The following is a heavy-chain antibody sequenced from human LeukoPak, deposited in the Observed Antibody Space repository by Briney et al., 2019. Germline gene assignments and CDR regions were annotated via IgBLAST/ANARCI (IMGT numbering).Heavy chain of an antibody. V-gene: IGHV3-23*01. CDR2: INTSGDRS. D-gene: IGHD5-24*01. CDR3: AKDDRWLQFCC. CDR1: GFTFSSYD. Sequence: GGTLRLSCAASGFTFSSYDMSWVRQAPGKGLEWVFAINTSGDRSYYAESVKGRFTISRDNSKNTLYLQMNSLRAEDTAVYYCAKDDRWLQFCCWGQGTLVTVSA. J-gene: IGHJ4*02.